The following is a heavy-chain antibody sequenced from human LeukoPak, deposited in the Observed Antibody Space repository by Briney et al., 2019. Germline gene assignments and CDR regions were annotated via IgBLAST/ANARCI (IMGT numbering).Heavy chain of an antibody. V-gene: IGHV4-59*01. CDR3: ARDRSRDGYKGDRFDI. CDR1: GGSISSYY. CDR2: IYYSGST. J-gene: IGHJ3*02. Sequence: SETLSLTCTVSGGSISSYYWTWIRQPPGKGLEWIGYIYYSGSTNYNPSLKSRVTISIDTSKNQFSLKLRSVTAADTAVYYCARDRSRDGYKGDRFDIWGQGTMVTVSS. D-gene: IGHD5-24*01.